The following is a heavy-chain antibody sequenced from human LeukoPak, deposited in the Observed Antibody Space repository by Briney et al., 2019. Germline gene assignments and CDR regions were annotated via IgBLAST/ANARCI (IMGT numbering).Heavy chain of an antibody. J-gene: IGHJ6*03. Sequence: GESLKISCKGSGYSFTRYWIGWVRQMPGKGLEWMGIIYPGDSETTYSPSFRGQVTISADKSTNTAYLQWSSLKASDTAMYYCARHNDQRLVRGFYYYMDVWGKGTTVTVSS. V-gene: IGHV5-51*01. CDR1: GYSFTRYW. D-gene: IGHD6-25*01. CDR3: ARHNDQRLVRGFYYYMDV. CDR2: IYPGDSET.